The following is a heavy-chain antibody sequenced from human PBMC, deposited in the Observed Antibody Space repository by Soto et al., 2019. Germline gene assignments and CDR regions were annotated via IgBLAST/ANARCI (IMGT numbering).Heavy chain of an antibody. CDR3: ASSLEGEYYFDY. CDR1: GGSISSYY. CDR2: IYYSGST. D-gene: IGHD3-16*01. Sequence: NPSETLSLTCTVSGGSISSYYWSWIRQPPGKGLEWIGYIYYSGSTNYNPSLKSRVTISVDTSKNQFSLKLSSVTAADTAVYYCASSLEGEYYFDYWGQGTLVTVSS. V-gene: IGHV4-59*01. J-gene: IGHJ4*02.